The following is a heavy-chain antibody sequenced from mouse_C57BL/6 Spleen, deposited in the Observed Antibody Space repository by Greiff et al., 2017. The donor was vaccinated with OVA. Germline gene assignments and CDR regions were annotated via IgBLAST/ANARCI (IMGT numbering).Heavy chain of an antibody. CDR2: IYPGDGDT. D-gene: IGHD2-3*01. V-gene: IGHV1-82*01. CDR3: ASYERRYFDV. Sequence: VQRVESGPELVKPGASVKISCKASGYAFSSSWMNWVKQRPGKGLEWIGRIYPGDGDTNYNGKFKGKATLTADKSSSTAYMQLSSLTSEDSAVYFCASYERRYFDVWGTGTTVTVSS. CDR1: GYAFSSSW. J-gene: IGHJ1*03.